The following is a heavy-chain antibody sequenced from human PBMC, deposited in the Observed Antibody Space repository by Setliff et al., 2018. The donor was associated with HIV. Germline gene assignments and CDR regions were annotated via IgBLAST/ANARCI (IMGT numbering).Heavy chain of an antibody. CDR3: ARAVIRREDRGMWTKLWSAPNHMDV. V-gene: IGHV4-59*01. CDR1: GGSISNYY. CDR2: IHYGGGT. Sequence: SETLSLTCSISGGSISNYYWVWIRQSPGKGLEWIGHIHYGGGTYYNPSLESRVSISRDTSKNQFSLNLRDVTAGDTALYYCARAVIRREDRGMWTKLWSAPNHMDVWGKGTTVTVS. D-gene: IGHD3-10*01. J-gene: IGHJ6*03.